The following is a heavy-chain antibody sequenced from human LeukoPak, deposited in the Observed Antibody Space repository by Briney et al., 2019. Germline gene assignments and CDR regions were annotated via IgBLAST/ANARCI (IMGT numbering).Heavy chain of an antibody. CDR2: IYYSGST. CDR1: GGSISSSSCY. CDR3: ARRHYDSSGYF. J-gene: IGHJ4*02. D-gene: IGHD3-22*01. Sequence: SETLSLTCTVSGGSISSSSCYWGWIRQPPGKGLEWIGSIYYSGSTYYNPSLKSRVTISVDTSKNQFSLKLSSVTAADTAVYYCARRHYDSSGYFWGQGTLVTVSS. V-gene: IGHV4-39*01.